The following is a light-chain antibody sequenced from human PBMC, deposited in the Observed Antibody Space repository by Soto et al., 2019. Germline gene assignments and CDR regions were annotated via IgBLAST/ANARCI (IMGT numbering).Light chain of an antibody. J-gene: IGKJ1*01. Sequence: EIVMTQSPATLSVSPGERATLSCTASHYVYSNVAWFQQRPGQAPRLLIYHASARATGTPARFSGSGSGTEFTLTITSLQSEDFALYYCQQYQNLWTFGQGTEVEI. CDR1: HYVYSN. V-gene: IGKV3-15*01. CDR3: QQYQNLWT. CDR2: HAS.